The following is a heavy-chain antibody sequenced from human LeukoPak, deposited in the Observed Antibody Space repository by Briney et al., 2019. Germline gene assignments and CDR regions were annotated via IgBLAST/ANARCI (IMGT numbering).Heavy chain of an antibody. CDR1: GGTFSSYA. Sequence: SVKVSCKASGGTFSSYAISWVRQAPGQGLEWMGRIIPILGIANYAQKFQGRVTITADKSTSTAYMELSSLRSEDTAVYCCASPAPALYYYYGMDVWGQGTTVTVSS. CDR3: ASPAPALYYYYGMDV. CDR2: IIPILGIA. J-gene: IGHJ6*02. V-gene: IGHV1-69*04.